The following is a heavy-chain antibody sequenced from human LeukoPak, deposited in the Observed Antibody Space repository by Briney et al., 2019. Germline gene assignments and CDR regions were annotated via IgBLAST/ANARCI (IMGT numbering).Heavy chain of an antibody. Sequence: GGSLRLSCAASGFTFSSYSMNWVRQAPGKGLEWVSSISSSSSYIYYADSVKGRFTISRDNAKNSLYLQMNSLRAEDTAWYYCARDPDSSGYYSDAFDIWAKGQWSPSLQ. CDR2: ISSSSSYI. V-gene: IGHV3-21*01. CDR1: GFTFSSYS. J-gene: IGHJ3*02. D-gene: IGHD3-22*01. CDR3: ARDPDSSGYYSDAFDI.